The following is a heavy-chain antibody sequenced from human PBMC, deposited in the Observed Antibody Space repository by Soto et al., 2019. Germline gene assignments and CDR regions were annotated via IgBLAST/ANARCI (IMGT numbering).Heavy chain of an antibody. CDR3: ATEVWVYYDFWSGYSDY. CDR1: GFTFSSYW. Sequence: EVQLVASGGGLVQPGGSLRLSCAASGFTFSSYWMSWVRQAPGKGLEWVANIKEDGSDMYYVDSVKGRVTISRDNAKNSLYLQMNSLRAEDTAVYYCATEVWVYYDFWSGYSDYWGQGTLVTVSS. J-gene: IGHJ4*02. V-gene: IGHV3-7*01. D-gene: IGHD3-3*01. CDR2: IKEDGSDM.